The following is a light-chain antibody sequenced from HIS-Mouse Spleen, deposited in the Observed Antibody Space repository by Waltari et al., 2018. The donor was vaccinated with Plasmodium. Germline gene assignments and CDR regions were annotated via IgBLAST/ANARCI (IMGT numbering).Light chain of an antibody. CDR1: RRVTSN. V-gene: IGKV3-15*01. Sequence: EIVRPQSPATRSVSPGERATFPCRASRRVTSNLAWYQQKPGQAPRLLIYGASTRATGIPARFSGSGSGTEFTLTISSLQSEDFAVYYCQQYNNWSFTFGPGTKVDIK. CDR3: QQYNNWSFT. CDR2: GAS. J-gene: IGKJ3*01.